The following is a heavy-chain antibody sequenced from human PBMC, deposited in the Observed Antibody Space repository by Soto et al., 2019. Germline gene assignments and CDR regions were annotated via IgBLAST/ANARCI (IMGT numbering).Heavy chain of an antibody. Sequence: QVQLVESGGGVVQPGRSLRLSCAASGFTFSTYGMHWVRQAPGKGLEWVAVIWSDGSNQYYADSVKGLFTISRQNSQNTLYLQMNSLRAADSAVFCCASYGVVAAATIGFDYWGQGTLVTVSP. CDR1: GFTFSTYG. D-gene: IGHD6-13*01. J-gene: IGHJ4*02. CDR3: ASYGVVAAATIGFDY. CDR2: IWSDGSNQ. V-gene: IGHV3-33*01.